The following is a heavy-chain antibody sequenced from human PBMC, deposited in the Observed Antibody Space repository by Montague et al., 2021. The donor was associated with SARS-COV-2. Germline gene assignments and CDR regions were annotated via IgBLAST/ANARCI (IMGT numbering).Heavy chain of an antibody. CDR1: GFSLSTSGMR. D-gene: IGHD3-9*01. Sequence: PALVKPTQTLTLTCTFSGFSLSTSGMRASWIRQPPGKALEWLARIDWYDDKFYSTSLKTRLTISKDTPKNQVVLTMTNMDPVDTATYYCARSYYDILTAYYTPFDYWGQGTLVTVSS. CDR2: IDWYDDK. CDR3: ARSYYDILTAYYTPFDY. V-gene: IGHV2-70*04. J-gene: IGHJ4*02.